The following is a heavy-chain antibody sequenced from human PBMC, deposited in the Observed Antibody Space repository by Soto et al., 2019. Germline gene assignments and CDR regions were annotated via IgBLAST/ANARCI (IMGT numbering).Heavy chain of an antibody. CDR1: GFTFDDYA. J-gene: IGHJ5*02. Sequence: GGSLRLSCAASGFTFDDYAMHWVRQAPGKGLEWASGISWNSGSIGYADSVKGRFTISRDNAKNSLYLQMNSLRAEDTALYYCAKSLCSSTSCYTNWFDPWGQGTLVTVSS. V-gene: IGHV3-9*01. D-gene: IGHD2-2*02. CDR2: ISWNSGSI. CDR3: AKSLCSSTSCYTNWFDP.